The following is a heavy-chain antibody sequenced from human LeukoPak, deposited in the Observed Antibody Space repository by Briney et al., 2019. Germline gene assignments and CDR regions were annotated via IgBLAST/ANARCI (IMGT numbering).Heavy chain of an antibody. CDR3: ARENPSGYYNRPIDY. V-gene: IGHV4-59*01. D-gene: IGHD3-22*01. Sequence: SETLSLTCTVSGASISSYYWSWIRQPPGKGLEWIGDIYYSGSIKYNPSLKRRVTMSVDTSKNQFSLKLSSVTAADTAIYYCARENPSGYYNRPIDYWGQGTLVTVSS. CDR2: IYYSGSI. CDR1: GASISSYY. J-gene: IGHJ4*02.